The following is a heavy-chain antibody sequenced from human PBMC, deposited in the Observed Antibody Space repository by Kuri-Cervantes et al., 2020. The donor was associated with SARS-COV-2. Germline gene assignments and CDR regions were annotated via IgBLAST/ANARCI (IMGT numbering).Heavy chain of an antibody. CDR1: GGSFSGYY. CDR3: ARRVGSITIFGVVKNWFDP. D-gene: IGHD3-3*01. CDR2: INHSGST. J-gene: IGHJ5*02. V-gene: IGHV4-34*01. Sequence: ESLKISCAVYGGSFSGYYWSWIRQPPGKGLEWIGEINHSGSTNYNPSLKSRVTISVDTSKNQFSLKLSSVTAADTAVYYCARRVGSITIFGVVKNWFDPWGQGTLVTVSS.